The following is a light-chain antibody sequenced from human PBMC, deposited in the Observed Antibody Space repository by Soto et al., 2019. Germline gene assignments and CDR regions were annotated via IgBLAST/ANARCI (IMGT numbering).Light chain of an antibody. Sequence: SYELTQPPSVSETPGKTATITCGGSNIGSKSVNWYQQKPGQAPVLIMFYDRVRTSGIPARFSGSNSGNTATLTITGVEVGDEGEYFCKVWDGTSDPEGVFGGGTKVTVL. CDR2: YDR. CDR1: NIGSKS. V-gene: IGLV3-21*04. CDR3: KVWDGTSDPEGV. J-gene: IGLJ3*02.